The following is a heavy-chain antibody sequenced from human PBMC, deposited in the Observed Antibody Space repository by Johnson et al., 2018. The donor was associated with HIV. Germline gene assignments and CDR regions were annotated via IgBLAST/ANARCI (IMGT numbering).Heavy chain of an antibody. D-gene: IGHD3-22*01. CDR2: ISHDGSHK. CDR3: AKDVGNYWPDAFDI. CDR1: GFTFSSYA. V-gene: IGHV3-30*04. Sequence: QVQLVESGGGVVQPGRSLRLSCAASGFTFSSYAMHWVRQAPGKGLEWVAVISHDGSHKYYADSVQGRFTISRDKSENTLYLQMNSLRDEDTAVYYCAKDVGNYWPDAFDIWGQGTMVTVSS. J-gene: IGHJ3*02.